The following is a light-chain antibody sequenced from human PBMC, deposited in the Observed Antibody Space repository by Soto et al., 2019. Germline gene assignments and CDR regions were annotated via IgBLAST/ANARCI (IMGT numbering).Light chain of an antibody. CDR3: QQYHNWPPQYT. CDR1: QSVASK. V-gene: IGKV3-15*01. Sequence: EIVMTQSPASLSVSPGDGATLSCRASQSVASKVAWYQQKPGQGPRLLIHGASTRAVGVPARFSGSGSGTDFTLTIISLQSEDFAVYYGQQYHNWPPQYTFGQGTKLQIK. CDR2: GAS. J-gene: IGKJ2*01.